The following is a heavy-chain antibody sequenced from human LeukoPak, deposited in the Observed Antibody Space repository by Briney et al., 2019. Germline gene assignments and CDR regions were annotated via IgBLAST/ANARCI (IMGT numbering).Heavy chain of an antibody. D-gene: IGHD5-18*01. Sequence: GGSLRLSCAASGFTFSSYSMNWVRQAPGKGLEWVSYISSSSSTIYYADSVKGRFTISRDNAKNSLYLQMNSLRAEDTAVYYCARSKGYSYGYGRSYYYYYMDVWGKGTTVTVSS. V-gene: IGHV3-48*01. J-gene: IGHJ6*03. CDR2: ISSSSSTI. CDR1: GFTFSSYS. CDR3: ARSKGYSYGYGRSYYYYYMDV.